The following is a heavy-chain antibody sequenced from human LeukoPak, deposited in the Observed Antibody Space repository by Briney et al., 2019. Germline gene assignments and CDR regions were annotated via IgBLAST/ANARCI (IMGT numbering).Heavy chain of an antibody. CDR2: INPNSGGT. CDR1: GYTFTGYY. CDR3: ARDAPQDYYGSRSPVDP. D-gene: IGHD3-10*01. Sequence: ASVKVSCKASGYTFTGYYMHWVRQAPGQGLEWMGWINPNSGGTNYAQKFQGRVTMTRDTSISTAYMELSRLRSDDTAVYYCARDAPQDYYGSRSPVDPWGQGTLVTVSS. J-gene: IGHJ5*02. V-gene: IGHV1-2*02.